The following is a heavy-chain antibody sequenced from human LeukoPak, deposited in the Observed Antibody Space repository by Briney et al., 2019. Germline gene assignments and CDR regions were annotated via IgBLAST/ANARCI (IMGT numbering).Heavy chain of an antibody. V-gene: IGHV4-39*07. D-gene: IGHD1/OR15-1a*01. Sequence: SETLSLTCTVSGGSISSSSYYWGWIRQPPGKGLEWIGSIYYSGSTYYNPSLKSRVTISVDTSKNQFSLKLSSVTAADTAVYYCARDRIGTARGKFDSWGQGTLVTVSS. J-gene: IGHJ4*02. CDR2: IYYSGST. CDR3: ARDRIGTARGKFDS. CDR1: GGSISSSSYY.